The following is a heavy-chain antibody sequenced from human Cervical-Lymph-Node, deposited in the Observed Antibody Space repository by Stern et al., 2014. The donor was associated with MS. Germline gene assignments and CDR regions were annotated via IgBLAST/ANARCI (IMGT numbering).Heavy chain of an antibody. V-gene: IGHV1-2*06. Sequence: QVQLVQSGAEVKKPGASVKVSCKTSGYTFTDYFIHWVRQAPGQGLEWMGRINPKSGGTIFPQKFQGRVTMTTDTSITTAHMELSGLTSDDTAVYYCAREALQVVDIDFWAQGTLVLVSS. J-gene: IGHJ4*02. CDR3: AREALQVVDIDF. CDR2: INPKSGGT. D-gene: IGHD2-15*01. CDR1: GYTFTDYF.